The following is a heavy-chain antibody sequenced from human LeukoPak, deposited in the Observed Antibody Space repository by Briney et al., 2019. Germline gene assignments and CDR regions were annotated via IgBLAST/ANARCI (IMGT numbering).Heavy chain of an antibody. V-gene: IGHV4-34*01. J-gene: IGHJ6*03. CDR2: INHSGST. Sequence: SETLSLTCAVYGGSFSGYYWSWIRQPPGKGLEWIGEINHSGSTNYNPSLKSRVTISVDTSKNQFSLKLSSVTAADTAVYYCASSRRYCGGDCYSFSYYYMDVWGKGTTVTVSS. CDR1: GGSFSGYY. D-gene: IGHD2-21*02. CDR3: ASSRRYCGGDCYSFSYYYMDV.